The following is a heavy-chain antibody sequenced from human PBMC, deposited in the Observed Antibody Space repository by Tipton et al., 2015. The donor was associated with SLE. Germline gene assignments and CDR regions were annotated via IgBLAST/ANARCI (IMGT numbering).Heavy chain of an antibody. Sequence: SLRLSCAASGFTVSSNYMSWVRQAPGKGLEWVSVIYSGGSTYYADSMKGRFTISRDNSKNTLYLQMNSLRAEDTAVYYCARVGYCSGGSCLYWYFDLWGRGTLVTVSS. J-gene: IGHJ2*01. CDR2: IYSGGST. CDR1: GFTVSSNY. V-gene: IGHV3-53*05. CDR3: ARVGYCSGGSCLYWYFDL. D-gene: IGHD2-15*01.